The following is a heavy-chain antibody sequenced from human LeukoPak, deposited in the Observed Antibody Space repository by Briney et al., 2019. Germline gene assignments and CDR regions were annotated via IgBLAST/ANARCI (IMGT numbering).Heavy chain of an antibody. CDR1: GFTFSSYG. V-gene: IGHV3-30*18. CDR3: AKEQWVQLIDY. Sequence: GGSLRLSCAASGFTFSSYGMHWFRQAPGKGLEWVAVISYDGSNKYYADSVEGRFTISRDNSKNTLYLQMNSLRAEDTAVYYCAKEQWVQLIDYWGQGTLVTVSS. J-gene: IGHJ4*02. CDR2: ISYDGSNK. D-gene: IGHD1-1*01.